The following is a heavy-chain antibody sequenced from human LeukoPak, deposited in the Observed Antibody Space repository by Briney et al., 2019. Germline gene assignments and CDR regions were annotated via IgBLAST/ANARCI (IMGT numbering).Heavy chain of an antibody. CDR3: ARGSPPFQH. V-gene: IGHV3-13*01. Sequence: GGSLRLSCAASGFTFSNYDMHWVRQSTGQGLEWVSGIGTAGDTYYAGCVKGRFTISRENAKNSLYLQMKGLRAGDTAVYYCARGSPPFQHWGQGTLVTVSS. CDR2: IGTAGDT. D-gene: IGHD3-10*01. J-gene: IGHJ1*01. CDR1: GFTFSNYD.